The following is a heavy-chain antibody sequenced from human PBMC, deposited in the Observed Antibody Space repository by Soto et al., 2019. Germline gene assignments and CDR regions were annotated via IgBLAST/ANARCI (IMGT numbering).Heavy chain of an antibody. V-gene: IGHV3-23*01. J-gene: IGHJ5*02. CDR1: GFTFSSYA. Sequence: GGSLRLSCAASGFTFSSYAMSWVRQAPGKGLEWVSAISGSGGSTYYADSVKGRFTISRDNSKNTLYLQMNSLRAEDTAVYYCAKDPRGVVPAATYNWFDPWGQGTLVTVSS. CDR2: ISGSGGST. D-gene: IGHD2-2*01. CDR3: AKDPRGVVPAATYNWFDP.